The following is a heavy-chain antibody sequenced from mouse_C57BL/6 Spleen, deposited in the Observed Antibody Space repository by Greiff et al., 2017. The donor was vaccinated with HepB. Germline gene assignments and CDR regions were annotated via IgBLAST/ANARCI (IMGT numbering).Heavy chain of an antibody. J-gene: IGHJ2*01. CDR3: ARVLYYFDY. CDR2: INYDGSST. Sequence: EVQVVESEGGLVQPGSSMKLSCTASGFTFSDYYMAWVRQVPEKGLEWVANINYDGSSTYYLDSLKSRFLISRDNAKNILYLQMSSLKSEDTATYYCARVLYYFDYWGQGTTLTVSS. CDR1: GFTFSDYY. V-gene: IGHV5-16*01.